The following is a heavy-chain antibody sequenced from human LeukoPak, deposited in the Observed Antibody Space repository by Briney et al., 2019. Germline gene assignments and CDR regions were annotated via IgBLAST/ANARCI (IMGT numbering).Heavy chain of an antibody. CDR3: ARGRVSYYYDSSPDAFDI. D-gene: IGHD3-22*01. J-gene: IGHJ3*02. V-gene: IGHV4-30-2*01. Sequence: SQTLSLTCTVSGGSISSGGYYWSWIRQPPGKGLEWIGYIYHSGSTYYNPSLKSRVTISVDRSKNQSSLKLSSVTAADTAVYYCARGRVSYYYDSSPDAFDIWGQGTMVTVSS. CDR1: GGSISSGGYY. CDR2: IYHSGST.